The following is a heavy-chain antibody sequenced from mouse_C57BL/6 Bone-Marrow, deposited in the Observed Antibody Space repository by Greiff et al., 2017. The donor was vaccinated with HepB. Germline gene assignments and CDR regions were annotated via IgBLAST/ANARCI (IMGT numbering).Heavy chain of an antibody. J-gene: IGHJ3*01. D-gene: IGHD2-5*01. V-gene: IGHV1-64*01. CDR1: GYTFTSYW. Sequence: QLQQPGAELVKPGASVKLSCKASGYTFTSYWMHWVKQRPGQGLEWIGMIHPNSGSTNYNEKFKSKATLTVDKSSSTAYMQLSSLTSEDSAVYYCARRAYYSNCFAYWGQGTLVTVSA. CDR3: ARRAYYSNCFAY. CDR2: IHPNSGST.